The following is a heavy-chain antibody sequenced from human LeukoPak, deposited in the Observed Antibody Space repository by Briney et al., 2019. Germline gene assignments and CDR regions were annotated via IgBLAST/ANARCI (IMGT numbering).Heavy chain of an antibody. CDR1: GGSISSYY. J-gene: IGHJ5*02. CDR3: ARLAWGTGP. Sequence: PSETLSLTCTVSGGSISSYYWSWLRQPPGKGLEWIGYIYYSGSTNYNPSLKSRVTISVDTSKTQFSLKLRSVPAADTAVYYCARLAWGTGPWGQGTLVTVSS. V-gene: IGHV4-59*08. CDR2: IYYSGST. D-gene: IGHD1-1*01.